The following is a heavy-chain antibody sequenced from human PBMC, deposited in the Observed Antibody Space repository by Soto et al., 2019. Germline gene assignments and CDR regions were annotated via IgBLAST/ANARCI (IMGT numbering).Heavy chain of an antibody. V-gene: IGHV4-30-4*01. D-gene: IGHD2-15*01. CDR2: IYYSGST. CDR3: ARLEGGASRYYYYMDV. J-gene: IGHJ6*03. CDR1: GGSISSGDYY. Sequence: SETLSLTCTVSGGSISSGDYYWSWIRQPPGKGLEWIGYIYYSGSTYYNPSLKSRVTISVGTSKNQFSLKLSSVTAADTAVYYCARLEGGASRYYYYMDVWGKGTTVTVSS.